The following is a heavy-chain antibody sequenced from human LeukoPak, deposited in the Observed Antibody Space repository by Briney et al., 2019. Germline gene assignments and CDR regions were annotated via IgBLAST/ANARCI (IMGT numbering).Heavy chain of an antibody. V-gene: IGHV1-18*01. CDR3: AREAYYYGSGSYYNVSGMDV. CDR1: GYTFTSYG. J-gene: IGHJ6*02. D-gene: IGHD3-10*01. CDR2: ISACNGNT. Sequence: GASVKVSCKASGYTFTSYGISWVRQAPGQGLEWMGWISACNGNTNYAQKLQGGVTMTTDTSTSTAYMELRSLRSDDTAVYYCAREAYYYGSGSYYNVSGMDVWGQGTTVTVSS.